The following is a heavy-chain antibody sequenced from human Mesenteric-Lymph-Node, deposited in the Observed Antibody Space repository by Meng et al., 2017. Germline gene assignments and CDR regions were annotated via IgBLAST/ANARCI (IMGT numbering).Heavy chain of an antibody. D-gene: IGHD3-16*02. J-gene: IGHJ6*02. Sequence: GGSLKISCTGSGFNFNTYSMNWVRQAPGKGLEWVSYISSSGSTIYYADSVKGRFTISRDNAKNSLYLQMNSLRAEDTAVYYCARDRYGGYYYGMDVWGQGTTVTVSS. CDR2: ISSSGSTI. CDR1: GFNFNTYS. CDR3: ARDRYGGYYYGMDV. V-gene: IGHV3-48*04.